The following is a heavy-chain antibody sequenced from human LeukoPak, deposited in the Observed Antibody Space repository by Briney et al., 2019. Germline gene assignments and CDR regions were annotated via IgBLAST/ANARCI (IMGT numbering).Heavy chain of an antibody. D-gene: IGHD3-10*01. CDR1: GFTFSSYA. V-gene: IGHV3-23*01. J-gene: IGHJ3*02. CDR3: AKSPYGSGSFSALDI. Sequence: GGSLRLSCVASGFTFSSYAMYWVRQAPGEGLEWVSIISGGAGNTYYADSVKGRLTISRDNSKNTLYLQMNSLRAEDTAIYYCAKSPYGSGSFSALDIWGQGTTVTVSS. CDR2: ISGGAGNT.